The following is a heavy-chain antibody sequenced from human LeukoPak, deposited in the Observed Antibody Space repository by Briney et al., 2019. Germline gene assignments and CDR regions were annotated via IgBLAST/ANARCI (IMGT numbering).Heavy chain of an antibody. CDR2: IYYSGST. V-gene: IGHV4-59*01. Sequence: SPETLSLTCTVSGGSISSYYWSWIRQPPGKGLEWIGYIYYSGSTNYNPSLKSRVTISVDTSKNQFSLKLSSVTAADTAVYYCARAQSAAAGTGDDAFDIWGQGTMVTVSS. J-gene: IGHJ3*02. D-gene: IGHD6-13*01. CDR1: GGSISSYY. CDR3: ARAQSAAAGTGDDAFDI.